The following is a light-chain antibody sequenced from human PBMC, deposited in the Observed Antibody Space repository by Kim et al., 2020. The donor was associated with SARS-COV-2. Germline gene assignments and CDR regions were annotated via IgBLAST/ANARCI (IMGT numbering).Light chain of an antibody. V-gene: IGKV3-15*01. Sequence: PEESATLYCRASQSGSSNLAWYQQKPGQAPRLLIYGASTRATGIPARFSGSGYGTEFTLTISSLQSEDFAVYYCQQYNNWPPWTFGQGTKVDIK. CDR3: QQYNNWPPWT. CDR1: QSGSSN. J-gene: IGKJ1*01. CDR2: GAS.